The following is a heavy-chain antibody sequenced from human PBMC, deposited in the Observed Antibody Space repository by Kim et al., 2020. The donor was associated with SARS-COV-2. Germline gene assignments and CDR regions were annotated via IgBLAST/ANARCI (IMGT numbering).Heavy chain of an antibody. J-gene: IGHJ4*02. V-gene: IGHV4-34*01. Sequence: LKSRVTISVDTSRNQFSLKLSSVTAADTAVYYCARRFIVVVPAAMPGIDYWGQGTLVTVSS. D-gene: IGHD2-2*01. CDR3: ARRFIVVVPAAMPGIDY.